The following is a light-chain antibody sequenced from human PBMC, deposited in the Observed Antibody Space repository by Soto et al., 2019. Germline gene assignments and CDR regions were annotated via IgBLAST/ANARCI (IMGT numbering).Light chain of an antibody. J-gene: IGKJ4*01. Sequence: EIVLTQSPATLSLSPGDRATLSCRASQSISRYLAWYQQRPGQAPRLLIYDASNRATGIPARFSGSGSGTDFTLTISSLEPEDFAVYYCQQRYNWPPVTLGGGTKVDIK. CDR3: QQRYNWPPVT. V-gene: IGKV3-11*01. CDR2: DAS. CDR1: QSISRY.